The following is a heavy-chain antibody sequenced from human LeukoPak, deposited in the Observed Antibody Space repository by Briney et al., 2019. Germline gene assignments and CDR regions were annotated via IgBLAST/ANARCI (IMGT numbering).Heavy chain of an antibody. V-gene: IGHV3-73*01. Sequence: GGSLRLSCAASGFTFSGSAMHWLRQASGKGLEWVGRIRSKANSYATAYAASVKGRFTISRDDSKNTAYLQMHSLNTEDKALYFYYCAMVTFGGVIVFDHWGQGTLVTLSS. CDR1: GFTFSGSA. CDR2: IRSKANSYAT. D-gene: IGHD3-16*02. CDR3: YCAMVTFGGVIVFDH. J-gene: IGHJ5*02.